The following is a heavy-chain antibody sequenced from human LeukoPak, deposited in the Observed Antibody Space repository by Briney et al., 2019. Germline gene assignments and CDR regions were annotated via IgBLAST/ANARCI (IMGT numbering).Heavy chain of an antibody. CDR3: ARDGSIVVVPAAVLPSYGMDV. V-gene: IGHV1-69*04. J-gene: IGHJ6*02. CDR2: IIPILGIA. D-gene: IGHD2-2*02. CDR1: GGTFSSYT. Sequence: ASVKVSCKASGGTFSSYTISWVRQAPGQGLEWMGRIIPILGIANYAQKFQGRATITADKSTSTAYMELSSLRSEDTAVYYCARDGSIVVVPAAVLPSYGMDVWGQGTTVTVSS.